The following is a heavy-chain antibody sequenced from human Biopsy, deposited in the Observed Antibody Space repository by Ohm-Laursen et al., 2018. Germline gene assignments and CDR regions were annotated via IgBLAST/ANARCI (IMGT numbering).Heavy chain of an antibody. D-gene: IGHD2-15*01. V-gene: IGHV4-34*08. CDR3: GNEVHGRDY. J-gene: IGHJ4*02. CDR2: INQAGTT. CDR1: GKTFSDYQ. Sequence: SGTLSLTCTVFGKTFSDYQWSWIRQPPGKGLEWIGQINQAGTTNYNPSLKSRVSISADASKYEFSLSLTSVTAADSAVYLCGNEVHGRDYWGLGAQVTVSS.